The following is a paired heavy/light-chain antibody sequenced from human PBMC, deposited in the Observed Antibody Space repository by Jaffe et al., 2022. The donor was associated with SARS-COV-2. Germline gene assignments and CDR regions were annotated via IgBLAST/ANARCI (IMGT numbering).Light chain of an antibody. V-gene: IGLV3-1*01. J-gene: IGLJ2*01. CDR3: QAFDSSTLV. CDR1: KLGAKQ. Sequence: SYELTQPPSVSVSPGQTASIACSGDKLGAKQACWYQQKPGQSPVLVIYQNNKRPSGIPERFSGSNSGNTATLTISGTQAMDEADYYCQAFDSSTLVFGGGTKLTVL. CDR2: QNN.
Heavy chain of an antibody. V-gene: IGHV3-74*01. J-gene: IGHJ4*02. D-gene: IGHD4-17*01. CDR2: IRSDGTST. CDR3: IRDDYASY. Sequence: EVQLVESGGGLVQPGGSLRLSCVASGFTFSGYWMHWVRQTPGKGLMWVARIRSDGTSTSYADSVRGRFTISRDNAKNTLYLQMNGLRAEDTAIYYCIRDDYASYWGQGTLVTVSS. CDR1: GFTFSGYW.